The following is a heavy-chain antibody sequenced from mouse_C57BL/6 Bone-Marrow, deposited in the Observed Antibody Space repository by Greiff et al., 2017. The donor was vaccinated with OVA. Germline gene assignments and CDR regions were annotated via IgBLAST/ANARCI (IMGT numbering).Heavy chain of an antibody. Sequence: EVQLQESGAELVRPGASVKLSCTASGFNIKDDYMHWVKQRPEQGLEWIGWIDPENGDTEYASKFQGKATITADTSSNTAYLQLSSLTSEDTAVYYCTPLDSYYLDYWGQGTTLTVTS. D-gene: IGHD2-12*01. CDR3: TPLDSYYLDY. J-gene: IGHJ2*01. V-gene: IGHV14-4*01. CDR2: IDPENGDT. CDR1: GFNIKDDY.